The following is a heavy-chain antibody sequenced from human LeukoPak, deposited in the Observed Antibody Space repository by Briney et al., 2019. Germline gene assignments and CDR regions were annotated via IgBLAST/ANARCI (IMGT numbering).Heavy chain of an antibody. CDR3: ASSSYYSLATFDY. CDR2: INHSGST. V-gene: IGHV4-39*07. D-gene: IGHD4-11*01. CDR1: GGSISSSSYY. J-gene: IGHJ4*02. Sequence: SETLSLTCTVSGGSISSSSYYWGWIRQPPGKGLEWIGEINHSGSTNYNPSLKSRVTISVDTSKNQFSLKLSSVTAADTAVYYCASSSYYSLATFDYWGQGTLVTVSS.